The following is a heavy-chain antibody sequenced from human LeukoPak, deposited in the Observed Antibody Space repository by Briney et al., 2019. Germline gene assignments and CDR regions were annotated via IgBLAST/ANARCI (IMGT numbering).Heavy chain of an antibody. CDR3: ARAYGGYYFDY. V-gene: IGHV3-23*01. CDR1: GFTFRNFG. D-gene: IGHD4/OR15-4a*01. CDR2: INYSGSGT. J-gene: IGHJ4*02. Sequence: GGSLRLSCVASGFTFRNFGMAWVRQAPGKGLECVSGINYSGSGTYYADSVKGRFTISRDNSKNTLYLQMNSLRAEDTAVYYCARAYGGYYFDYWGQGTLVTVSS.